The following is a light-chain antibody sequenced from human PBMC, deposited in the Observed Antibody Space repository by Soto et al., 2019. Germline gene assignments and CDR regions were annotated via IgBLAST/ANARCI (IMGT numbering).Light chain of an antibody. V-gene: IGKV1-39*01. Sequence: DIQMTQSPSSLSASVGDRVTITCRASQSISSYLNWYQQKPGKAPKLLIYAASSLQSGVPSRFSGSGSGTDFTLTISSLQPEDFATYYCQQSNSTPPRGTFGQGTKLEIK. CDR1: QSISSY. CDR3: QQSNSTPPRGT. J-gene: IGKJ2*02. CDR2: AAS.